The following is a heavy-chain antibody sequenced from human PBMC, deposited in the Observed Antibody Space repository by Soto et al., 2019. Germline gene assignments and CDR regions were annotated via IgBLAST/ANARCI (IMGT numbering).Heavy chain of an antibody. CDR3: ARDQVLWFGGDYGMDV. J-gene: IGHJ6*02. Sequence: QVQLVQSGAEVKKPGASVKVSCKASGYTFTSYGISWVRQAPGQGLEWMGWISAYNGNTNYAQKLQGRVTMTTHTSTSTAYMELRSLRSDDTAVYYCARDQVLWFGGDYGMDVWGQGTTVTVSS. D-gene: IGHD3-10*01. V-gene: IGHV1-18*01. CDR2: ISAYNGNT. CDR1: GYTFTSYG.